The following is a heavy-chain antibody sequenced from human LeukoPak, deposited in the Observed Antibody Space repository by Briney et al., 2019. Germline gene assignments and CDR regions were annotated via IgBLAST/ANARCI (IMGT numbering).Heavy chain of an antibody. V-gene: IGHV3-74*01. J-gene: IGHJ6*03. CDR1: GFTFSGYW. CDR2: IDNDGHGI. Sequence: HSGGSLRLSCVTSGFTFSGYWMHWVRQGPEKGLELVSRIDNDGHGIIYADSVKGRFTTSRDNVKNTLYLQMNSLRVEDTAVYYCAAGGGWDPSFGVVTHIDAWGKGTTV. D-gene: IGHD3-3*01. CDR3: AAGGGWDPSFGVVTHIDA.